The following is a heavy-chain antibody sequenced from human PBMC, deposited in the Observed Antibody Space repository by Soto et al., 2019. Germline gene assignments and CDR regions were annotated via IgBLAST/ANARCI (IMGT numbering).Heavy chain of an antibody. Sequence: PSATLSLTCTVSGGSISSYYWSWIRQPPGKGLEWIGYIYYSGSTNYNPSLKSRVTISVDTSKNQFSLKLSSVTAADTAVYYCARGLSSGYDLFYWGQGTLVTVS. CDR1: GGSISSYY. V-gene: IGHV4-59*01. CDR3: ARGLSSGYDLFY. CDR2: IYYSGST. D-gene: IGHD5-12*01. J-gene: IGHJ4*02.